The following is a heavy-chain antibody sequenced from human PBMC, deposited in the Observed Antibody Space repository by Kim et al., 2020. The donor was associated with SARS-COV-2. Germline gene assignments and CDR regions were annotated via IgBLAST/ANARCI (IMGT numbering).Heavy chain of an antibody. Sequence: QGRVTITADESTSTAYMELSSLRSEDTAVYYCARDHRDYYDSSGLYYFDYWGQGTLVTVSS. CDR3: ARDHRDYYDSSGLYYFDY. V-gene: IGHV1-69*01. D-gene: IGHD3-22*01. J-gene: IGHJ4*02.